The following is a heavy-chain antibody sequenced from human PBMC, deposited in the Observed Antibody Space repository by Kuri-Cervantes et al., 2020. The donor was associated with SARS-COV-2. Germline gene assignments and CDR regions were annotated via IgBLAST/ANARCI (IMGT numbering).Heavy chain of an antibody. CDR3: ARDRYWGPQYYYYYMDV. D-gene: IGHD7-27*01. CDR2: VRGKANNYAT. CDR1: GFLFSASA. J-gene: IGHJ6*03. Sequence: GGSLRLSCEVSGFLFSASAIHWVRQASGKGLEWVGRVRGKANNYATAYAASVKGRFTISRDNSKNTLYLQMNSLRAEDTAVYYCARDRYWGPQYYYYYMDVWGKGTTVTVSS. V-gene: IGHV3-73*01.